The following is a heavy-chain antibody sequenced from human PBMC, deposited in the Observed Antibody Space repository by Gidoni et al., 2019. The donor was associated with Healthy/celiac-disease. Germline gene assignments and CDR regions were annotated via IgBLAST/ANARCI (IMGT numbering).Heavy chain of an antibody. J-gene: IGHJ4*02. Sequence: EVQLVESGGVVVQPGGSLRLSCAASGFTFDDYTMHWVRQAPGKGLEWVSLISWDGGSTYYADSVKGRFTISRDNSKNSLYLQMNSLRTEDTALYYCAKDKGPTTVVTFFDYWGQGTLVTVSS. D-gene: IGHD4-17*01. CDR1: GFTFDDYT. CDR2: ISWDGGST. CDR3: AKDKGPTTVVTFFDY. V-gene: IGHV3-43*01.